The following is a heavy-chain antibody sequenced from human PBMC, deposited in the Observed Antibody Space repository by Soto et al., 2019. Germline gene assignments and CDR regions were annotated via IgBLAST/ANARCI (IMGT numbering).Heavy chain of an antibody. CDR3: ARPYSSSWYGDYYYGMDV. J-gene: IGHJ6*02. D-gene: IGHD6-13*01. CDR1: GCSISSSSYY. Sequence: PSETLSLTCPVSGCSISSSSYYWGWIRQPPGKGLEWIGSIYYSGSTYYNPSLKSRVTISVDTSKNQFSLKLSSVTAADTAVYYCARPYSSSWYGDYYYGMDVWGQGTTVTVSS. V-gene: IGHV4-39*01. CDR2: IYYSGST.